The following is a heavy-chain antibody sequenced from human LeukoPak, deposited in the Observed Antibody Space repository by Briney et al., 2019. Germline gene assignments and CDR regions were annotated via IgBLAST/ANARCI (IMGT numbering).Heavy chain of an antibody. CDR1: GGSISSSSYY. J-gene: IGHJ3*02. Sequence: SETLSLTCTVSGGSISSSSYYWGWIRQPPGKGLEWIGSIYYSGSTNYNPSLKSRVTISVDTSKNQFSLKLSSVTAADTAVYYCARTQQQLAENDAFDIWGQGTMVTVSS. CDR2: IYYSGST. D-gene: IGHD6-13*01. CDR3: ARTQQQLAENDAFDI. V-gene: IGHV4-39*07.